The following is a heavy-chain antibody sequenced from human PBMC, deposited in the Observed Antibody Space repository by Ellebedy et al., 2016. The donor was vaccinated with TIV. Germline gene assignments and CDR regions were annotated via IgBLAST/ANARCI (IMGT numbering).Heavy chain of an antibody. CDR3: ARGWFGVYSGTDV. V-gene: IGHV3-7*03. Sequence: PGGSLRLSCAASGLTFSSYTMSWVRQAPGTGLEWVANINQDGSEKNYVDSVKGRFTISRDNAKNALYLQMNSLRAEDTAVYYCARGWFGVYSGTDVWGQGTTVTVSS. D-gene: IGHD3-10*01. CDR1: GLTFSSYT. CDR2: INQDGSEK. J-gene: IGHJ6*02.